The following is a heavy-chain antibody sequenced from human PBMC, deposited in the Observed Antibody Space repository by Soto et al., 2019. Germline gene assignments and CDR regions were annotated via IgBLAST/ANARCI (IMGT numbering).Heavy chain of an antibody. CDR3: ARGIAFEYERGQNDAFDI. Sequence: EVQLVESGGGVVRPGGSLRLSCAASGFTFDDYGMSWVRQAPGKGLEWVSGINWNGGSTGYADSVKGRFTISRDNAKNSLYLQMNSLRAEATALYHCARGIAFEYERGQNDAFDIWGQGTMVTVSS. CDR1: GFTFDDYG. CDR2: INWNGGST. J-gene: IGHJ3*02. D-gene: IGHD6-13*01. V-gene: IGHV3-20*01.